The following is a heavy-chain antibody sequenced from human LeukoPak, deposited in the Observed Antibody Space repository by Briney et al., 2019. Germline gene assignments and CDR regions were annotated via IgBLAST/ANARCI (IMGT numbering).Heavy chain of an antibody. D-gene: IGHD6-6*01. V-gene: IGHV1-8*01. CDR1: GYTFTSYD. CDR2: MNPNSGNT. CDR3: ASLRAEIAARRQVQNWFDP. J-gene: IGHJ5*02. Sequence: GASVKVSCKASGYTFTSYDINWVRQATGQGLEWMGWMNPNSGNTGYAQKFQGRVTMTRNTSISTAYMELSSLRSEDTAVYYCASLRAEIAARRQVQNWFDPLGPGNPGHRLL.